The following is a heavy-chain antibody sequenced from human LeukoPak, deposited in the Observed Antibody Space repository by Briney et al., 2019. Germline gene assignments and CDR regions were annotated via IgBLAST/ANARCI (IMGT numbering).Heavy chain of an antibody. D-gene: IGHD3-16*01. Sequence: ASVKVSCKSSGYTFTTYGITWVRQAPGQGLEWKGWISTDNGDTNYAQKLQGRVTMTTDTSTSTAYMELRSLRSDDTAVYYCAREGLGELTLDYWGQGTLVTVSS. CDR1: GYTFTTYG. CDR3: AREGLGELTLDY. CDR2: ISTDNGDT. J-gene: IGHJ4*02. V-gene: IGHV1-18*04.